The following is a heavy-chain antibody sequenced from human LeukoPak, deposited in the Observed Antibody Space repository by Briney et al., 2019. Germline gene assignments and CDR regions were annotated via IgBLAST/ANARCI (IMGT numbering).Heavy chain of an antibody. CDR3: ARVGVDDSGNTIKYFFDY. Sequence: PSETLSLTCTLSGGPISNYQWSWIRQPPGKGLEWIGNIYYSGTANYNPSLKSRVIISVDTSKNQFSLKLSPVTAADTAVYYCARVGVDDSGNTIKYFFDYWGQGTLVTVSS. CDR1: GGPISNYQ. J-gene: IGHJ4*02. CDR2: IYYSGTA. D-gene: IGHD4-23*01. V-gene: IGHV4-59*01.